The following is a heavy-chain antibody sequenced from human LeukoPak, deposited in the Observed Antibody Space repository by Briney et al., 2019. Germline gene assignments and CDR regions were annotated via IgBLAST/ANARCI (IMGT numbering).Heavy chain of an antibody. CDR2: IYPGDSDT. CDR1: GYSFTSYW. Sequence: GEAMKIFCKGIGYSFTSYWIDWGRQIPGTGVEGMGMIYPGDSDTRYSPSFQGQVTISADKSISTAYLQWSSLKASDTAMYYCARPHYYDSSGYPYYFDYWGQGTLVTVSS. CDR3: ARPHYYDSSGYPYYFDY. J-gene: IGHJ4*02. V-gene: IGHV5-51*01. D-gene: IGHD3-22*01.